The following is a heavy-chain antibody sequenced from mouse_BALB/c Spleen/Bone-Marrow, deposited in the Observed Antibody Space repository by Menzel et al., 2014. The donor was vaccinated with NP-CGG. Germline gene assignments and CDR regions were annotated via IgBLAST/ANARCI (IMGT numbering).Heavy chain of an antibody. Sequence: QVHVKQSRAELVKPGASVKLSCEASGYTFTSYWMHWVKQRPGQGLEWIGEINPSNGRTNYNEKFKTKATLTVDKSSNTAYMQLSRLTSEDSAVYYCARKGADYEDYWGQGTTLTVSS. CDR1: GYTFTSYW. J-gene: IGHJ2*01. D-gene: IGHD2-4*01. V-gene: IGHV1S81*02. CDR2: INPSNGRT. CDR3: ARKGADYEDY.